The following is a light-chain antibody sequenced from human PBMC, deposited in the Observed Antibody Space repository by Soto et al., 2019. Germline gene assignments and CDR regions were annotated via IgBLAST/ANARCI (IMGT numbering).Light chain of an antibody. CDR1: QSISSW. CDR3: QQYDRASWT. V-gene: IGKV1-5*03. J-gene: IGKJ1*01. CDR2: RAS. Sequence: DIQMTQSPSTLSASVGDRVIITCRASQSISSWLAWYQQKPGKAPNLLIYRASTLKSGIPSRFSGSGSWTEFTLTISSLQPDDFATYYCQQYDRASWTFGPGTKVEIK.